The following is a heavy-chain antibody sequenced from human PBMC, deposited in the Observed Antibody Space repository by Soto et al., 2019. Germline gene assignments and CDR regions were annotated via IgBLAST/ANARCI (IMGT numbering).Heavy chain of an antibody. V-gene: IGHV4-59*08. D-gene: IGHD2-2*01. CDR3: ARHVPYCSDTSHCAYGMDV. CDR2: IYYSGST. Sequence: PSETLSLTCAGSGGSISSYCWSWIRQPTGKGLEWIGYIYYSGSTNYNPSLKSRVTISVDTSKNQFSLKLSSVTAADTAVYYCARHVPYCSDTSHCAYGMDVWGQGTTVTVS. J-gene: IGHJ6*02. CDR1: GGSISSYC.